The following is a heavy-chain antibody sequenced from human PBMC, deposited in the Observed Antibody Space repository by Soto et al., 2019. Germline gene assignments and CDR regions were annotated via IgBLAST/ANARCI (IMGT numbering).Heavy chain of an antibody. J-gene: IGHJ5*02. CDR2: ISAYNGNT. CDR3: ARGYCSGGSCYSVLVGWFDP. D-gene: IGHD2-15*01. V-gene: IGHV1-18*01. CDR1: GYTFTSYG. Sequence: GASVKVSCKASGYTFTSYGISWVRQAPGQGLEWMGWISAYNGNTNYAQKLQGRVTMTTDTSTSTAYMELRSLRSDDTAVYYCARGYCSGGSCYSVLVGWFDPWGQGTLVTVSS.